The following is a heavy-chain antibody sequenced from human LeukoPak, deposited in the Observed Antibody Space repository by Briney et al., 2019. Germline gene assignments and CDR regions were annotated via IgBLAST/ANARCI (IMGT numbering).Heavy chain of an antibody. CDR2: IYYSGST. D-gene: IGHD3-22*01. CDR1: GGSISSSSYY. CDR3: ARLEHYYNNSGLDC. V-gene: IGHV4-39*01. J-gene: IGHJ4*02. Sequence: PSETLSLTCTVSGGSISSSSYYWGWIRQPPGKGLEWIGSIYYSGSTYYNPSLKSRVTISVDTSKNQFSLKLSSVTAADTAVYYCARLEHYYNNSGLDCWGQGTLVTVTS.